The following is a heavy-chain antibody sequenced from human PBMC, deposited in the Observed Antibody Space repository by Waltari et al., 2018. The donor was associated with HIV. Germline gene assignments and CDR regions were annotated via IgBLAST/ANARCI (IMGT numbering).Heavy chain of an antibody. J-gene: IGHJ4*02. V-gene: IGHV3-7*01. CDR2: IKQDGSEK. Sequence: EVLLVGSGGGLVQPGGALRLSCTASGFMFTSFWMSWVRQAPGKGLEWVANIKQDGSEKYYVDSVKGRFTISRDNAKNSLYLQMNSLRAEDTAMYYCATSRTFDYWGQGTLVTVSS. D-gene: IGHD2-2*01. CDR3: ATSRTFDY. CDR1: GFMFTSFW.